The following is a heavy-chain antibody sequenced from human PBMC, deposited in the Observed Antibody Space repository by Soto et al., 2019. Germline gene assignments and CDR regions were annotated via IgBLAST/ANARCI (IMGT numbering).Heavy chain of an antibody. V-gene: IGHV3-30*18. Sequence: GGSLRLSCTASEFTFSSYAMHWVRQAPGRGLEWVAVVSYDGSIENYVDSVRGRFTISRDNSKNTVFLQMNSLRVEDTAVYYCAKDLYYYDFSLDDSWGQGTLVTVSS. CDR3: AKDLYYYDFSLDDS. CDR1: EFTFSSYA. CDR2: VSYDGSIE. J-gene: IGHJ5*02. D-gene: IGHD3-16*01.